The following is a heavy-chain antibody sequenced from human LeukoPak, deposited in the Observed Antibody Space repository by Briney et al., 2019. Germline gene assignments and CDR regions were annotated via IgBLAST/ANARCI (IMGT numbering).Heavy chain of an antibody. V-gene: IGHV3-33*01. CDR1: GFPFSSYG. Sequence: GGSLRLSCAASGFPFSSYGMHWVRQAPGKGLEWVARLVYDERNDYANSVKGRFTISRDNSKNTLYLQMDNLRVDDTAVYYCARDLSAIYDFWGQGILVTVSS. CDR3: ARDLSAIYDF. CDR2: LVYDERN. J-gene: IGHJ4*02. D-gene: IGHD3-9*01.